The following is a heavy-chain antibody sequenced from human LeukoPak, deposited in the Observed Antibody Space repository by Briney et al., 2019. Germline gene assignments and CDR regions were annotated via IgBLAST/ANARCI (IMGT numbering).Heavy chain of an antibody. CDR3: ARPLYGSGSYYNLDY. D-gene: IGHD3-10*01. CDR2: ISYDGSNK. CDR1: GFTFGDYA. Sequence: AGGSLRLSCTASGFTFGDYAMHWVRQAPGKGLEWVAVISYDGSNKYYADSVKGRFTISRDNSKNTLYLQMNSLRAEDTAVYYCARPLYGSGSYYNLDYWGQGTLVTVSS. V-gene: IGHV3-30*04. J-gene: IGHJ4*02.